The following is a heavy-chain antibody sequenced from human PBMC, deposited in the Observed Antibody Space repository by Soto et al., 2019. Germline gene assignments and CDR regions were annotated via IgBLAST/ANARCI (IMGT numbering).Heavy chain of an antibody. CDR2: INHSGST. Sequence: QVQLQQWGAGLLKPSETLSLTCAVYGGSFSGYYWSWIRQPPGKGLEWIGEINHSGSTNYNPSLKSQNTRSIDTSKNHFTLKPNSVTAADTAVYYWAREIVVVVAAYPDGAFDYWGQGTLVTVSS. V-gene: IGHV4-34*01. J-gene: IGHJ4*02. CDR1: GGSFSGYY. D-gene: IGHD2-15*01. CDR3: AREIVVVVAAYPDGAFDY.